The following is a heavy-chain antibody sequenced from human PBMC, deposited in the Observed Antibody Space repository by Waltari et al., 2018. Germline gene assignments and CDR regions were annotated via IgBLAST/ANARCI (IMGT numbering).Heavy chain of an antibody. J-gene: IGHJ3*01. V-gene: IGHV3-53*01. CDR1: GFTVSDTY. Sequence: EVQVVESGGVLIQPGGSLRLSCAASGFTVSDTYMTWVRQAPGKGLDWVWTIFVTGNTHYAVSVRGRFTISRDSSRNSVDLQMDNLRAEDTATYYCARVTVVARVSDVFDVWGQGTMITVSS. D-gene: IGHD6-6*01. CDR3: ARVTVVARVSDVFDV. CDR2: IFVTGNT.